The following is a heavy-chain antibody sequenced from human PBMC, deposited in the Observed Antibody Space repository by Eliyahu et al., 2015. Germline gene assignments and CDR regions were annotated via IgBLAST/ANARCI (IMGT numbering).Heavy chain of an antibody. Sequence: QVQLQQWGAGXLKPSETXSXTCAVYGGSFSGYYWSWXRQPPGKGLEWIGEINHSGSTNYNPSLXSRVTISVDTSKNQFSLKLSSVTAADTAVYYCARGAHSGSSFAVDYWGQGTLVTVSS. CDR1: GGSFSGYY. J-gene: IGHJ4*02. CDR2: INHSGST. D-gene: IGHD1-26*01. CDR3: ARGAHSGSSFAVDY. V-gene: IGHV4-34*01.